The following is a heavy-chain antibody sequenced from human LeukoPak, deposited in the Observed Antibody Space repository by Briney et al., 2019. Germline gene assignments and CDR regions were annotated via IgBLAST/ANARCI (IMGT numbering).Heavy chain of an antibody. D-gene: IGHD6-6*01. Sequence: GGSLRLSCAASGFTFTNYAVNWVRQATGKGLEWVSAISGDGTFIYYTESAKGRFTISRDNSMSTVYLQMNSLRAEDTAIYYCARVAGSSLSRARFDYWGPGTLVTVSS. CDR3: ARVAGSSLSRARFDY. CDR2: ISGDGTFI. V-gene: IGHV3-23*01. J-gene: IGHJ4*02. CDR1: GFTFTNYA.